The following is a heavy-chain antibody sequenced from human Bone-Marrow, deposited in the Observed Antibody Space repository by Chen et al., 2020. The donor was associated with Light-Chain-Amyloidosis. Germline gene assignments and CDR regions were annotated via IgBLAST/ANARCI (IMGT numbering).Heavy chain of an antibody. Sequence: QVQLVQSGAEVKRPGASVKVSCKVSGDSLPALAIHWVRQAPGKGLEWVGGFDPEDEEMMYGQKFQGRVRMIEDTSTETAYMELTSLTSEDTAIYYCATDVDVGDYYETGFNYWGQGTLVTVSS. J-gene: IGHJ4*02. V-gene: IGHV1-24*01. CDR1: GDSLPALA. CDR2: FDPEDEEM. D-gene: IGHD3-22*01. CDR3: ATDVDVGDYYETGFNY.